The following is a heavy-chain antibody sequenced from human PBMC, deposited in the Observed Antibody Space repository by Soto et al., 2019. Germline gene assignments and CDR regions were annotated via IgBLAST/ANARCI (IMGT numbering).Heavy chain of an antibody. CDR3: TVRGSREPQRVAFDI. CDR2: ISSSSSTI. Sequence: GGSLRLSCAASGFTFSSYSMNWVRQAPGKGLEWVSYISSSSSTIYYADSVKGRFTISRDNAKNSLYLQMNSLRDEDTAVYYCTVRGSREPQRVAFDIWGQGTMVTVSS. CDR1: GFTFSSYS. V-gene: IGHV3-48*02. J-gene: IGHJ3*02. D-gene: IGHD1-26*01.